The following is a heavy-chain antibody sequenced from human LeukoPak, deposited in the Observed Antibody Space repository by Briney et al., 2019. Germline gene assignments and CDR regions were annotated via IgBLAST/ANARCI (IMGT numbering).Heavy chain of an antibody. CDR1: GASMSNYF. CDR2: IHGSGSA. V-gene: IGHV4-59*01. D-gene: IGHD3-10*01. CDR3: ARTYGSGSPRYYGMDV. J-gene: IGHJ6*02. Sequence: SETLSLTCAVSGASMSNYFWSWIRQPPGKGLEWIGYIHGSGSANYNPSLTSRLTISVDRSKNLFSLKLKSVTAADTAVYYCARTYGSGSPRYYGMDVWGQGTMVTVSS.